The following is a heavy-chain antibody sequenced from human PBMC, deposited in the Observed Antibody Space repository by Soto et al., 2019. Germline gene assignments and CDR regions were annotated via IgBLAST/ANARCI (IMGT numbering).Heavy chain of an antibody. J-gene: IGHJ4*02. CDR1: GFTFSHYA. CDR3: AKDGRHNFDY. V-gene: IGHV3-30*18. Sequence: QVQLVESGGGVVQPGRSLRLSCAASGFTFSHYAMHWVRQAPGKGLEWVALMSYDGSNEYYADSVKGRFTISRDNSKNTLYLQMNSRIAEDTAVYYCAKDGRHNFDYWGQGTLVTVSS. CDR2: MSYDGSNE.